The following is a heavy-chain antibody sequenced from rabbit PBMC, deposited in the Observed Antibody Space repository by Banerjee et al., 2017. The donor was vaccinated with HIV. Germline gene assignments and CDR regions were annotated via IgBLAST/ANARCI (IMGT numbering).Heavy chain of an antibody. CDR3: ARAYIGWDGYGHGVFNL. V-gene: IGHV1S40*01. CDR2: IVTGSGTT. Sequence: QSLEESGGDLVKPGASLTLTCTASGFSLSNNYVMCWVRQAPGKGLEWIACIVTGSGTTYYASWAKGRFTISKTSSTTVTLQMTSLTDADTATYFCARAYIGWDGYGHGVFNLWGQGTLVTVS. J-gene: IGHJ4*01. D-gene: IGHD6-1*01. CDR1: GFSLSNNYV.